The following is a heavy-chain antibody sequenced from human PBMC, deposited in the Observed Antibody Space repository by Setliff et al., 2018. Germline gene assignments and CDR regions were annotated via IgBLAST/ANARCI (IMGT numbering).Heavy chain of an antibody. V-gene: IGHV1-69*05. CDR2: IIPMVGTP. Sequence: SVKVSCKASGYNFTSYGISWVRQAPGQGLEWMGGIIPMVGTPADTQKFQDRVTITTDESTSTAYMELNSLTSEDTAVYYCARSPAVLGIVYLDPWGQGTLVTVSS. J-gene: IGHJ5*02. CDR3: ARSPAVLGIVYLDP. CDR1: GYNFTSYG. D-gene: IGHD2-15*01.